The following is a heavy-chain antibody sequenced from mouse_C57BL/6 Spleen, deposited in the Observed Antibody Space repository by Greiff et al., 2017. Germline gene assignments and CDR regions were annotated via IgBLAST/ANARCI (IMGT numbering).Heavy chain of an antibody. CDR2: ISGGGGNT. CDR3: ARLYYGSYYYAMDY. J-gene: IGHJ4*01. Sequence: EVMLVESGGGLVKPGGSLKLSCAASGFTFSSYTMSWVRQTPEKRLEWVATISGGGGNTYYPDSVKGRFTISRDNAKNTLYLQMSSLRSEDTALXYCARLYYGSYYYAMDYWGQGTSVTVSS. D-gene: IGHD2-2*01. V-gene: IGHV5-9*01. CDR1: GFTFSSYT.